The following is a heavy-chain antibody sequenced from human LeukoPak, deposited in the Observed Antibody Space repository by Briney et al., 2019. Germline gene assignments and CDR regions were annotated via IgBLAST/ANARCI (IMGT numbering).Heavy chain of an antibody. CDR2: IYPGDSDT. Sequence: ESLKISCKGSGYSFTSHWIAWVRQMPGKGLEWMGIIYPGDSDTRYSPSFQGQVTISVDKSISTAYLQWSSLKASDTVMYYCARFVSSDWKGVDYWGQGTLVSVSS. V-gene: IGHV5-51*01. CDR3: ARFVSSDWKGVDY. D-gene: IGHD6-19*01. J-gene: IGHJ4*02. CDR1: GYSFTSHW.